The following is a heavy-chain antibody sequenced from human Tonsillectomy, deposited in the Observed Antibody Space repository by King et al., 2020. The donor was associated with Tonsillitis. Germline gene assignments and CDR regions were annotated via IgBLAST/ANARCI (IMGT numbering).Heavy chain of an antibody. J-gene: IGHJ4*01. CDR3: ATNAETSGSVWS. D-gene: IGHD6-19*01. V-gene: IGHV1-46*01. Sequence: VQLVQSGAEVKNPGASVRLSCKTSGYSFTNFYIHWVRQAPGQGLEWMGIINTSVGNTNYAQNLQGRVTMTRETSTSTVYMELTSLRAAHTAVYYCATNAETSGSVWSWGQGTLVTVSS. CDR2: INTSVGNT. CDR1: GYSFTNFY.